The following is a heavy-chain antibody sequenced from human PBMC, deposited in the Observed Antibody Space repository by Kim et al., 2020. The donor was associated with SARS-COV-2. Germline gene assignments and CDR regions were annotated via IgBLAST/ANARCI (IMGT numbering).Heavy chain of an antibody. D-gene: IGHD1-26*01. J-gene: IGHJ6*01. CDR2: INHSGSP. Sequence: PQPPGKRLEWIGEINHSGSPNYNPSLKSRVTISVDTSKNQFSLKLSSVTAADTAVYYCARGSFHQGPIGLPPGALLQEHLWG. CDR3: ARGSFHQGPIGLPPGALLQEHL. V-gene: IGHV4-34*01.